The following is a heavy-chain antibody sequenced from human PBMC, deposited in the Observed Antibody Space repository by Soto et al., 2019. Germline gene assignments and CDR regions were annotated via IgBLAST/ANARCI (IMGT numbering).Heavy chain of an antibody. CDR3: ARGSYCSSTSCYGVDYYGMDV. Sequence: QVQLAQSGAEVKKPGASVKVSCKASGYTFTSYDINWVRQATGQGLEWMGWMNPNSGNTGYAQQFQGRVTMTRNTSMSTAYMELSSLRSEDTAVYYCARGSYCSSTSCYGVDYYGMDVWGQGTTVTVSS. CDR1: GYTFTSYD. CDR2: MNPNSGNT. V-gene: IGHV1-8*01. J-gene: IGHJ6*02. D-gene: IGHD2-2*01.